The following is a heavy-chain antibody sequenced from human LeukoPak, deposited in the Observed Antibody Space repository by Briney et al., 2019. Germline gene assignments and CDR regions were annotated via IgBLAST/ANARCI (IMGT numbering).Heavy chain of an antibody. CDR2: IYHSGST. CDR1: GYSFSSGYY. D-gene: IGHD1-26*01. J-gene: IGHJ1*01. CDR3: ARDDVGDTRDQAFQH. Sequence: SETLSLTCTVSGYSFSSGYYWGWIRRSPGKGLEWIGSIYHSGSTYYNPSLNSRVTISVDTSKNQFSLKLTSVTAADTAVYYCARDDVGDTRDQAFQHWGQGTLVTVSS. V-gene: IGHV4-38-2*02.